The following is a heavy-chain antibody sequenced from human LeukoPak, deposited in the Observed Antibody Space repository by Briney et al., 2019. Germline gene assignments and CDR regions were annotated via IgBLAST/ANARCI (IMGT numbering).Heavy chain of an antibody. D-gene: IGHD3-10*01. V-gene: IGHV3-23*01. CDR1: GFTFSNYA. Sequence: GGSLRLSCVASGFTFSNYAMSWVRQAPGKGLECVSVISGSGGSTYYADPVKGRFTISRDNSKNTLYLQMNSLRVEDTAVYYCAKDSRYVSGDWGQGTLVTVSS. CDR2: ISGSGGST. J-gene: IGHJ4*02. CDR3: AKDSRYVSGD.